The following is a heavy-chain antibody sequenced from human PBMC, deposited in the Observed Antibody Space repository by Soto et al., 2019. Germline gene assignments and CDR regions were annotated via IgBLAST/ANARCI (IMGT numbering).Heavy chain of an antibody. J-gene: IGHJ4*02. CDR1: GFTFNNYA. D-gene: IGHD3-9*01. CDR3: AKDLGLGVIAGYPHDC. V-gene: IGHV3-23*01. CDR2: ISVSGANT. Sequence: DVQLLDSGGGLVQPGGSLRLSCAASGFTFNNYAMSWVRQAPGKGRAWVPTISVSGANTYYADSVKGRFTISRDDSKNTLYLQMNSLGAEDTAVYYCAKDLGLGVIAGYPHDCWGQGTLVTVSS.